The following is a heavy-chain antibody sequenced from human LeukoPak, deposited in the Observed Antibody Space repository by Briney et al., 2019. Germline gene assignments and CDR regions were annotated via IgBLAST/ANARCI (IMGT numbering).Heavy chain of an antibody. Sequence: GGSLTLPCAASGFPFDDYGMSWLRQAPGKGVMGVSGIYWSGGSTGYADSVKGRFTISRDNAKNSLYLQMNSLRAEDTALYHCARDNTRDYYGSGSHDAFDIWGQGTMVTVSS. CDR1: GFPFDDYG. V-gene: IGHV3-20*01. J-gene: IGHJ3*02. D-gene: IGHD3-10*01. CDR2: IYWSGGST. CDR3: ARDNTRDYYGSGSHDAFDI.